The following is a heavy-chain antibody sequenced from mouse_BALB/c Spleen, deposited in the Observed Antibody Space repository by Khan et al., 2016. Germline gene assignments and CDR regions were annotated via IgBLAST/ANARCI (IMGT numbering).Heavy chain of an antibody. D-gene: IGHD1-3*01. CDR3: ARLEDI. CDR1: GFSLTSYG. CDR2: IWAGGST. V-gene: IGHV2-9*02. J-gene: IGHJ2*01. Sequence: VQLQESGPGLVAPSQSLSITCTVSGFSLTSYGVHWVRQPPGKGLEWLGVIWAGGSTNYNSALMSRMSISKDNLQSQVILKMNSLQTEYTAMYYCARLEDIWGQSTTLTVSS.